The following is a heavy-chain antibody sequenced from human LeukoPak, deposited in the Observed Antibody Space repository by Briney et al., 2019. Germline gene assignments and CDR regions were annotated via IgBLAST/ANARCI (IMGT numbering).Heavy chain of an antibody. CDR3: ARGYSYGPNDAFDI. Sequence: SETLSLTCTVSGGSISSSSYYWGWIRQPPGKGLEWIGSIHYSGSTYYNPSLKSRVTISVDTSKNHFSLKLSSVTAADTAVYYCARGYSYGPNDAFDIWGQGTMVTISS. CDR2: IHYSGST. J-gene: IGHJ3*02. V-gene: IGHV4-39*07. CDR1: GGSISSSSYY. D-gene: IGHD5-18*01.